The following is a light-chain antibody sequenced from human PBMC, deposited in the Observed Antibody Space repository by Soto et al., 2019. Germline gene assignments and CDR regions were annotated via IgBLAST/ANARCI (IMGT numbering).Light chain of an antibody. CDR3: CSYAGSSTWV. CDR2: EGN. CDR1: SSDVGSYNL. J-gene: IGLJ3*02. Sequence: QSALTQPASVSGSPGQSITISCTGTSSDVGSYNLVSWYQQHPGKAPKLMIYEGNERPSGVSNRFSGSKSGNTASLTISGLQAEDAADYYCCSYAGSSTWVFGGGTKGTVL. V-gene: IGLV2-23*01.